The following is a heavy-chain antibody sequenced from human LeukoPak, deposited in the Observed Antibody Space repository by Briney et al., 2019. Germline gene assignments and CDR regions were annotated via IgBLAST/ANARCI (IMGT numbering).Heavy chain of an antibody. J-gene: IGHJ4*02. CDR1: GFTFSSYG. D-gene: IGHD5-12*01. Sequence: QPGGSLRLSCAASGFTFSSYGMTWVRQAPGKGLEWVSAISGTGGSTYYADSVKGRFTISRDNSKNTLYLQMNSLRAEDTAVYYCAKDRIVATIGRKRYYFDYWGQGTLVTVSS. V-gene: IGHV3-23*01. CDR2: ISGTGGST. CDR3: AKDRIVATIGRKRYYFDY.